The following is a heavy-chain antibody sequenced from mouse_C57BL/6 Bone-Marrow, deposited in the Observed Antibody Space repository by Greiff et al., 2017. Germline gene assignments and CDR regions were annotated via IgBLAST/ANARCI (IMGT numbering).Heavy chain of an antibody. CDR3: AKGYDYDYALDY. V-gene: IGHV1-39*01. D-gene: IGHD2-4*01. CDR2: INPSYGST. CDR1: GYSFTDYN. J-gene: IGHJ4*01. Sequence: EVQLQQPGPELVKPGASVKISCKASGYSFTDYNMTWVKQSNGKSLEWIGVINPSYGSTSYNEKFKGKATLTVDQSSSTAYMQLSNLTSEDSAVYYCAKGYDYDYALDYWGQGTTVTVSS.